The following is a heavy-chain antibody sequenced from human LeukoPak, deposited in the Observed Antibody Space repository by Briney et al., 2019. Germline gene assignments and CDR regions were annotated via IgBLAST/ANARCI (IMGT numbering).Heavy chain of an antibody. Sequence: PGTSLRLSCAASGFPFSDYGMYWVRQAPGKGLEWLAVISHDGSNKHYADSVKGRFTISRDNSKNTLYLQMNSLRAEDTAVYYCASPSGSHWFDPWGQGTLVTVSS. D-gene: IGHD3-10*01. J-gene: IGHJ5*02. CDR1: GFPFSDYG. V-gene: IGHV3-30*03. CDR3: ASPSGSHWFDP. CDR2: ISHDGSNK.